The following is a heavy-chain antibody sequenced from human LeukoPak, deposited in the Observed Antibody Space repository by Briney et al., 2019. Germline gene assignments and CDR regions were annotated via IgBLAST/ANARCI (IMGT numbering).Heavy chain of an antibody. J-gene: IGHJ4*02. Sequence: PGGSLRLSCEASGFTLGSYWMSWVRQAPGKGLERVANIKQDGGEKYYVDSVKGRFTIFRDNGKNSLYLQMTSLRAEDTAVYYCARGPREYCSTTSCSFDYWGQGTLVTVSS. CDR2: IKQDGGEK. D-gene: IGHD2-2*01. V-gene: IGHV3-7*01. CDR1: GFTLGSYW. CDR3: ARGPREYCSTTSCSFDY.